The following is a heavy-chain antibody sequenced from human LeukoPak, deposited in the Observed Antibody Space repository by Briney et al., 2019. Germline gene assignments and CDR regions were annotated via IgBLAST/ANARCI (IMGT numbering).Heavy chain of an antibody. CDR3: ATAFGFWSGNAFDI. D-gene: IGHD3-3*01. Sequence: GASVKVSCKAPGYTFTSYGISWVRQAPGQGLEWMGWISAYNGNTNYAQKLQGRVTMTTDTSTSTAYMELRSLRSEDTAVYYCATAFGFWSGNAFDIWGQGTMVTVSS. CDR2: ISAYNGNT. J-gene: IGHJ3*02. CDR1: GYTFTSYG. V-gene: IGHV1-18*01.